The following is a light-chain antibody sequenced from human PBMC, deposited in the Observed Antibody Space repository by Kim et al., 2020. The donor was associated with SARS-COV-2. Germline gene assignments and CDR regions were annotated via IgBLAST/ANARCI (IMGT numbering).Light chain of an antibody. CDR1: QSVSSN. Sequence: SPGERATPSCRASQSVSSNLAWYQQKPGQAPRLLIYGASTRATGIPARFSGSWSGTEFTLTISSLQSEDFAVYYCQQYNNWPPRTFGQGTKVDIK. V-gene: IGKV3-15*01. CDR2: GAS. J-gene: IGKJ1*01. CDR3: QQYNNWPPRT.